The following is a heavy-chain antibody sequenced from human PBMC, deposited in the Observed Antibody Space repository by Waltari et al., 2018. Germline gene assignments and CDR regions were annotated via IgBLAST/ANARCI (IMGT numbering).Heavy chain of an antibody. CDR1: GYSFTSYW. CDR3: ARGVGSTWPPYFDY. Sequence: EVQVVQSGAEVKMPGESLKISCKGSGYSFTSYWFGWVRQMPGKGLEWIGIMYPGDSDTKYSPSFQGHVTISADKSISTAYLQWSSLKASDTAMYYCARGVGSTWPPYFDYWGQGTLVTVSS. D-gene: IGHD6-13*01. CDR2: MYPGDSDT. J-gene: IGHJ4*02. V-gene: IGHV5-51*03.